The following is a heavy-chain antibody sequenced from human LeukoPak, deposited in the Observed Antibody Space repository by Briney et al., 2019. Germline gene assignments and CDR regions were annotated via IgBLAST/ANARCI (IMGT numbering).Heavy chain of an antibody. V-gene: IGHV3-15*01. CDR1: GLTFSKAW. CDR2: IKSKIDGGTI. J-gene: IGHJ4*02. CDR3: ANDYSNDF. Sequence: GGSLRLSCAASGLTFSKAWMSWVRQAPGKGLEWVGRIKSKIDGGTIEYAAPVKGRFTISRDDSKNTQYLQMNSLKTEDTAVYYCANDYSNDFWGQGTLVTVSS. D-gene: IGHD4-11*01.